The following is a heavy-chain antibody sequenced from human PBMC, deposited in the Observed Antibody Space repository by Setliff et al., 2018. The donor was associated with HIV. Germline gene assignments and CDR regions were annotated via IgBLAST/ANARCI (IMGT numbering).Heavy chain of an antibody. J-gene: IGHJ3*02. Sequence: RASVKVSCKASGYTFTSYYVHWVRQAPGQGLEWTGMINPRGGSTNYAQKFQGRVTMTRDTSTSTVYMELSSLRSEDTAVYYCARVWPPGGYSHAFDIWGQGTMVTVSS. V-gene: IGHV1-46*01. CDR1: GYTFTSYY. D-gene: IGHD3-22*01. CDR3: ARVWPPGGYSHAFDI. CDR2: INPRGGST.